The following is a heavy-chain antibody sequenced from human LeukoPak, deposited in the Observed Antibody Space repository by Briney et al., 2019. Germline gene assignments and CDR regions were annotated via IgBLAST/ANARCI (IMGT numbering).Heavy chain of an antibody. CDR3: TTDRAIAVRPVFDY. CDR1: GFTFSTAW. CDR2: IKSKTDGGTV. D-gene: IGHD6-6*01. J-gene: IGHJ4*02. Sequence: GGSLRLSCAASGFTFSTAWMRWVRQAPRRGLEWVGRIKSKTDGGTVDYAAPVKGTITISREKSKNMLYLQMNSLKNEDTAVYYCTTDRAIAVRPVFDYWGQGALVTVSS. V-gene: IGHV3-15*01.